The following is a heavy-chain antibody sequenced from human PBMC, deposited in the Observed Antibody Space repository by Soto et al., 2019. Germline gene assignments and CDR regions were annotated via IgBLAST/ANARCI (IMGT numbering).Heavy chain of an antibody. V-gene: IGHV3-23*01. CDR1: GFTFINYA. CDR2: ISGGGDAA. Sequence: EVQVLESGGGLVQPGGSLRLSCAGSGFTFINYAMNWVRQAPGKGLEWVSSISGGGDAAFFPDSVRGRFTISRDNSKNRVTLQMNSLGVYDTAVYYCARKILGSTTRPNYWYFDLWGRGTLVTVSS. CDR3: ARKILGSTTRPNYWYFDL. D-gene: IGHD7-27*01. J-gene: IGHJ2*01.